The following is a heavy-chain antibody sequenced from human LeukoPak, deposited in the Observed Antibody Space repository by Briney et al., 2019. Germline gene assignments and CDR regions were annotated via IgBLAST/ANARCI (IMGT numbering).Heavy chain of an antibody. V-gene: IGHV3-23*01. CDR2: ISGSGGST. CDR3: ARGAHKRDDYGGFFDY. D-gene: IGHD4-23*01. CDR1: GFTFSSYG. J-gene: IGHJ4*02. Sequence: GGSLRLSCAASGFTFSSYGMSWVRQAPGKGLEWVSAISGSGGSTYYADSEKGRSTISRDNSKNTLYLQMNSLRAEDTAIYYCARGAHKRDDYGGFFDYWGQGTLVTVSS.